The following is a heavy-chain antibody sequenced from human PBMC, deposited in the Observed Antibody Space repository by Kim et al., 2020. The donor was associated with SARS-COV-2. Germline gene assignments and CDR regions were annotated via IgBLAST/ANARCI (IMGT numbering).Heavy chain of an antibody. CDR1: GFTFSRYA. Sequence: GGSLRLSCAASGFTFSRYAMHWARQAPGKGLEWVAVTSYDERNKYYLDSVKGRFTISRDNSKNTLYLQMNSLRAEDTAVYYCARDYNWGYYFDFWCQGTL. V-gene: IGHV3-30*14. J-gene: IGHJ4*02. D-gene: IGHD1-20*01. CDR3: ARDYNWGYYFDF. CDR2: TSYDERNK.